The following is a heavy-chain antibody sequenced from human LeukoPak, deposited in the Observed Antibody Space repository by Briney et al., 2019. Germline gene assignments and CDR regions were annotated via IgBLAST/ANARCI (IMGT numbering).Heavy chain of an antibody. CDR2: ISDIGSI. D-gene: IGHD2-8*02. V-gene: IGHV4-59*08. CDR3: AGHHPRNTVDF. J-gene: IGHJ4*02. CDR1: GGSISSYY. Sequence: ASETLSLTCRVSGGSISSYYWSWIRQPPGKGLEWIAYISDIGSINYNPSLKSRVTISLDTSKNQFSLKLSSVTAADTAVYYCAGHHPRNTVDFWGQGTLVTVSS.